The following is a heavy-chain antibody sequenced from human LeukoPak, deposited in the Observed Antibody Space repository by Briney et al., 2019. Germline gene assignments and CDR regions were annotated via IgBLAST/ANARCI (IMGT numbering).Heavy chain of an antibody. CDR2: IYYSGST. CDR3: ARGSSSSWYSL. CDR1: GGSISSYY. J-gene: IGHJ4*02. V-gene: IGHV4-59*01. D-gene: IGHD6-13*01. Sequence: PSETLSLTCTVSGGSISSYYWSWIRQPPGKGLEWIGYIYYSGSTNYNPSLKSRVTISVDTSKNQFSLKLSSVTAADTAVYYCARGSSSSWYSLWGQGTLVTVSS.